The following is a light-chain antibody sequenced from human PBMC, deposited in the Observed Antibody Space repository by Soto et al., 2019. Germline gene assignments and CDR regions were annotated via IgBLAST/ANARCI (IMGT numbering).Light chain of an antibody. CDR1: QSISSW. V-gene: IGKV1-5*01. CDR2: GAS. CDR3: QQYNSYPWT. J-gene: IGKJ1*01. Sequence: DIQMTQSPSTLSASVGDRVTITCRASQSISSWLAWFQQKPGKAPNLLIYGASSLERGVPSRFSGSASGTEFTLTISSPQPDDFATYYCQQYNSYPWTFGQGTKVEIK.